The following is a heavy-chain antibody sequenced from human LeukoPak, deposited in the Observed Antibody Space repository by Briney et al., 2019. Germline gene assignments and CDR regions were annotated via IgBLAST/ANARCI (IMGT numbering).Heavy chain of an antibody. Sequence: SETLSLTCTVSGGSISSSSYYWGWIRQPPGKGLEWIGSIYYSGSTYYNPSLKSRVTISVDTSKNQFSLKLSSVTAADTAVYYCARDRREYSGYAVYYFDYWGQGTLVTVSS. CDR3: ARDRREYSGYAVYYFDY. CDR1: GGSISSSSYY. CDR2: IYYSGST. V-gene: IGHV4-39*07. D-gene: IGHD5-12*01. J-gene: IGHJ4*02.